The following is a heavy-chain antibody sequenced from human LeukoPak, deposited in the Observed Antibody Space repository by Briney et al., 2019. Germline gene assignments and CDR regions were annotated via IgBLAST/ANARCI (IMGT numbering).Heavy chain of an antibody. CDR1: GFTFSSYA. CDR3: ARDGRIQLWDYYYYMDV. V-gene: IGHV3-20*04. J-gene: IGHJ6*03. CDR2: INWNGGST. Sequence: GGSLRLSCAASGFTFSSYAMSWVRQAPGKGLEWVSGINWNGGSTGYADSVKGRFTISRDNAKNSLYLQMNSLRAEDTAVYYCARDGRIQLWDYYYYMDVWGKGTTVTVSS. D-gene: IGHD5-18*01.